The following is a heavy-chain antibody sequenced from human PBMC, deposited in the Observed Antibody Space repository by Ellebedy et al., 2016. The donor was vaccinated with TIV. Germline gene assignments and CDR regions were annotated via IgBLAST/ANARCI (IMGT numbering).Heavy chain of an antibody. V-gene: IGHV1-2*02. Sequence: ASVKVSCXASGYTFTGYYMHWVRQAPGQGLEWMGWINPNSGGTNYAQKLQGRVTMTRDTSISTAYMELSRLRSDDTAVYYCARDQSIAAAGTDFDYWGQGTLVTVSS. CDR3: ARDQSIAAAGTDFDY. CDR1: GYTFTGYY. J-gene: IGHJ4*02. CDR2: INPNSGGT. D-gene: IGHD6-13*01.